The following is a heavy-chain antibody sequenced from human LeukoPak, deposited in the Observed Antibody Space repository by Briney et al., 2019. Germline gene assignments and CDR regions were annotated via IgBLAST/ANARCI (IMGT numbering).Heavy chain of an antibody. CDR3: AKRYDMDY. CDR2: ISSSSSYI. J-gene: IGHJ4*02. Sequence: GGSLRLSCAASGFTFSSYSMNWVRQAPGKGLEWVSSISSSSSYIYYADSVKGRFTISRDNSKNTLYLQMISLRAEDTAIYYCAKRYDMDYWGQGTLVTVSS. CDR1: GFTFSSYS. V-gene: IGHV3-21*04. D-gene: IGHD3-22*01.